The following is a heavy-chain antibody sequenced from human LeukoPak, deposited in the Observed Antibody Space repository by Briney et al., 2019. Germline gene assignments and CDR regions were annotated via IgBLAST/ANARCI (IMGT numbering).Heavy chain of an antibody. D-gene: IGHD2-2*01. CDR1: GGSISSYY. CDR3: ARDLGYCSSTSCLGGFDP. V-gene: IGHV4-4*07. J-gene: IGHJ5*02. CDR2: IYTSGST. Sequence: SETLSLTCTVSGGSISSYYWSWIRQPAGKGLEWIGRIYTSGSTNYNPSLKSRVTMSVDTSKNQFSLKLSSVTAADTAVYYCARDLGYCSSTSCLGGFDPWGQGTLVTVSS.